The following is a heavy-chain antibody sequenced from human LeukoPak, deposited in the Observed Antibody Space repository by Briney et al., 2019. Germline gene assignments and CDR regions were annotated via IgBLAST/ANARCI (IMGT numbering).Heavy chain of an antibody. CDR1: GYSISSGYY. V-gene: IGHV4-38-2*02. CDR2: IYHSGSS. Sequence: SETLSLTCTVSGYSISSGYYWGWIRQPPGKGLEWLGSIYHSGSSYYNPSLKSRVTISVDTSKNQFSLKLSSVTAADTAVYYCARDRGSSGWYSAFDIWGQGTMVTVSS. J-gene: IGHJ3*02. D-gene: IGHD6-19*01. CDR3: ARDRGSSGWYSAFDI.